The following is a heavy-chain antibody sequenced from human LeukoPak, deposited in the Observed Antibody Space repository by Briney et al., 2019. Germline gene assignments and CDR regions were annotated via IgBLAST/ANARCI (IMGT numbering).Heavy chain of an antibody. V-gene: IGHV1-18*01. CDR2: ISAYNGDI. CDR1: GYTFTDFG. D-gene: IGHD2-2*01. Sequence: GASVKVSCKASGYTFTDFGISWVRQAPGQGPEWMGWISAYNGDIIYGQKFQGRVTMTTDTSTSTAYMELSSLRSEDTAVYYCAREGSGLYCSSTSCYLDYWGQGTLVTVSS. CDR3: AREGSGLYCSSTSCYLDY. J-gene: IGHJ4*02.